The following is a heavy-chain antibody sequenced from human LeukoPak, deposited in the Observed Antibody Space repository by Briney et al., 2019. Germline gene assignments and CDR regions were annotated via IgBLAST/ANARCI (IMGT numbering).Heavy chain of an antibody. J-gene: IGHJ6*02. D-gene: IGHD4-17*01. CDR3: ARLTTVTTSYYYYGMDV. V-gene: IGHV3-21*01. Sequence: GGSLRLSCAASGFTSSSYSMNWVRQAPGQGLEWVSSISSSSSYTYYADSVKGRFTIPRDNAKNSLYLQMNSLRAEDTAVYYCARLTTVTTSYYYYGMDVWGQGTTVTVSS. CDR1: GFTSSSYS. CDR2: ISSSSSYT.